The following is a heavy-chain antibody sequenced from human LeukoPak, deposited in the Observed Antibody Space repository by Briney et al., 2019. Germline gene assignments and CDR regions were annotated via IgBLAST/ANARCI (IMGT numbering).Heavy chain of an antibody. CDR1: GYTFTSYG. J-gene: IGHJ5*02. D-gene: IGHD1-20*01. CDR2: VSAYNGNT. Sequence: ASVKVSCKASGYTFTSYGMSWVRQAPGQGLEWMGWVSAYNGNTNYAQKLQGRGTMTTDTSTSTAYMELRSLRSDDTAVYYCASNSYNWSDMQLRWFDRWGQGTLVTVSS. V-gene: IGHV1-18*01. CDR3: ASNSYNWSDMQLRWFDR.